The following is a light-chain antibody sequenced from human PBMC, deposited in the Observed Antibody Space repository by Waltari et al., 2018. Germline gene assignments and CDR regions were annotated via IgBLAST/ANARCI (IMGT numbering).Light chain of an antibody. CDR2: KAS. J-gene: IGKJ2*01. CDR1: QSVYTK. CDR3: QQYHDYST. V-gene: IGKV1-5*03. Sequence: DIQMTQSPSTLSASVGDRVIITCRASQSVYTKLAWYQQKPGKAPKVLIYKASRLESGVPSRVSGPASGTEFTLTISSLQPDDSATYYCQQYHDYSTFGQGTKLEIK.